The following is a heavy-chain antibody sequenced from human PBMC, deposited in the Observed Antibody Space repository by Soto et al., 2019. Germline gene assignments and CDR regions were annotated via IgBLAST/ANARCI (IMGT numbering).Heavy chain of an antibody. D-gene: IGHD2-15*01. Sequence: TGGSLRLSCAASGFTFSSYGMHWVRQAPGKGLEWVALIWFDGSDKYYTESVKGRFTISRDNSKSTLYLQMNSLRSEVTAVYYCARLYCSASSCYSVGAFDIRGQGTMVTVSS. J-gene: IGHJ3*02. CDR2: IWFDGSDK. V-gene: IGHV3-33*01. CDR1: GFTFSSYG. CDR3: ARLYCSASSCYSVGAFDI.